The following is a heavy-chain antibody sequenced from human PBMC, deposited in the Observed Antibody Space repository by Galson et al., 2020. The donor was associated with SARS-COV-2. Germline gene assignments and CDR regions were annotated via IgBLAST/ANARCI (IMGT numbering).Heavy chain of an antibody. V-gene: IGHV3-23*01. CDR2: ISVGSGST. Sequence: GGSLRLSCEASGFTFSSYAMSWVRHAPGKGLEWVSIISVGSGSTYYADSVKGRFTISRDNSKNTLYLQMNSLRAEDTAVYYCAKFPGDYYGSGTYDKYFHHWGQGTLVTVSS. CDR1: GFTFSSYA. D-gene: IGHD3-10*01. CDR3: AKFPGDYYGSGTYDKYFHH. J-gene: IGHJ1*01.